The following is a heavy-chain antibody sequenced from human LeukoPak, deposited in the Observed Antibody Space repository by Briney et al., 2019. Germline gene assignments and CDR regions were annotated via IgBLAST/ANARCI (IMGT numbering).Heavy chain of an antibody. CDR1: GFTFPNAW. J-gene: IGHJ4*02. D-gene: IGHD3-10*01. V-gene: IGHV3-15*01. CDR2: IKSKGNGGTI. CDR3: TTDPGTGVRGH. Sequence: IPGGSLRLSCAASGFTFPNAWVNWVRQAPGKGLEWVGHIKSKGNGGTIDYAAPVKGRFTISGDESKNTVYLQMNSLEIEDTAVYFCTTDPGTGVRGHWGQGTLVTVSS.